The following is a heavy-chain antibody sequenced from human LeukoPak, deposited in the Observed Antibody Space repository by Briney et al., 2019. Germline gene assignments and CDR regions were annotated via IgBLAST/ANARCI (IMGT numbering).Heavy chain of an antibody. J-gene: IGHJ2*01. Sequence: PGGSLRLSCAASGFTFNNYAMSWVRQAPGKGLEWVSGISGSGDSTYYADSVKGRFTISRDNSKNTLYLQINNLRTEDTAVYYCAKGQLAVAVGWYFDLWGRGTLATVSS. CDR3: AKGQLAVAVGWYFDL. CDR1: GFTFNNYA. CDR2: ISGSGDST. V-gene: IGHV3-23*01. D-gene: IGHD6-19*01.